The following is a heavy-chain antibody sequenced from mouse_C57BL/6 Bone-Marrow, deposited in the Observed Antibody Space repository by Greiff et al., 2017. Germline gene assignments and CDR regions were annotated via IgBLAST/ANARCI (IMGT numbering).Heavy chain of an antibody. J-gene: IGHJ2*01. CDR1: GYSFTDYN. CDR3: VWYLAWFAY. D-gene: IGHD2-10*02. Sequence: VQLQQSGPELVKPGASVKISCKASGYSFTDYNMNWVKQSNGKSLEWIGVINPNYGTTSYNQKFKGKATLTVDKSSITAYMQLNSLTSEDSAVDYYVWYLAWFAYWGQGTTLTVSS. CDR2: INPNYGTT. V-gene: IGHV1-39*01.